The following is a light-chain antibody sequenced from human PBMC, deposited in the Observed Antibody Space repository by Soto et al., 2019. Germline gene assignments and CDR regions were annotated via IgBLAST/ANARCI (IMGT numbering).Light chain of an antibody. J-gene: IGKJ4*01. CDR2: GAS. Sequence: EIDWMQSPGTLSLSPGERATLSCRASQSVSNNYVAWYQQKPGQAPRLLIAGASSRATGIPDRFSGSGSGTDFTLTISRLEPEDFAVYYCQQYGSSPPLTFGGGTKVEIK. CDR3: QQYGSSPPLT. V-gene: IGKV3-20*01. CDR1: QSVSNNY.